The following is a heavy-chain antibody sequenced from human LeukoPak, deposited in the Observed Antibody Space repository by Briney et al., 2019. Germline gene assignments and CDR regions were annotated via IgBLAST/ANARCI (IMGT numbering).Heavy chain of an antibody. D-gene: IGHD2-2*01. CDR3: TRVEFSYQLSYYYMDV. Sequence: GGSLRLSCTASGFTFGDYAMSWVRQAPGKGLEWVGFIRSKAYGGTTEYAASVKGRFTISRDDSKSIAYLQMNSLKTEDTAVYYCTRVEFSYQLSYYYMDVWGKGTTVTVSS. J-gene: IGHJ6*03. CDR2: IRSKAYGGTT. V-gene: IGHV3-49*04. CDR1: GFTFGDYA.